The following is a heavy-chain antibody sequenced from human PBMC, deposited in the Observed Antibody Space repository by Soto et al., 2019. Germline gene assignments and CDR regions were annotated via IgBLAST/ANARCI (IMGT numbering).Heavy chain of an antibody. CDR2: ISGSGGST. J-gene: IGHJ4*02. Sequence: GGSLRLSCAASGFTFSSYAMSWVRQAPGKGLEWVSAISGSGGSTYYADSGKGRFTISRANSKNTLYLQLNSLRAEDTAVYYCAKDVDTTMVHITPCFDYWGQGTLVTVSS. CDR3: AKDVDTTMVHITPCFDY. CDR1: GFTFSSYA. V-gene: IGHV3-23*01. D-gene: IGHD5-18*01.